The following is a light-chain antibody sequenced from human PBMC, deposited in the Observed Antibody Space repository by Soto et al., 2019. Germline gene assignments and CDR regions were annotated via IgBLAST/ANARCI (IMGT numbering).Light chain of an antibody. V-gene: IGLV2-14*01. CDR3: SSYTSSSTL. J-gene: IGLJ1*01. CDR2: EVS. Sequence: QSVLTQPASVSGSPGQSITISFTGTSSDVGSYNYVSWYQQHPGKAPKLMIYEVSDRPSGISSRFSGSKPGNTASLTISGLQAEDEADYYCSSYTSSSTLFGTGTKVTVL. CDR1: SSDVGSYNY.